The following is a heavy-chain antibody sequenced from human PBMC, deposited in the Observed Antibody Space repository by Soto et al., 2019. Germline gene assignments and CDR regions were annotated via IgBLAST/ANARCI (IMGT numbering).Heavy chain of an antibody. V-gene: IGHV3-9*01. CDR1: GFTFDDYA. CDR3: AKGWVPAANGGGYFDN. CDR2: ISWNSGSI. D-gene: IGHD2-2*01. J-gene: IGHJ4*02. Sequence: EVQLVGSGGGLVQPGRSLRLSCAASGFTFDDYAMHWVRQAPGKGLEWVSSISWNSGSIGYADSVKGRFTISRDNAKNSLYLQMNILRPEDTALYYCAKGWVPAANGGGYFDNWGQGTLVTVSS.